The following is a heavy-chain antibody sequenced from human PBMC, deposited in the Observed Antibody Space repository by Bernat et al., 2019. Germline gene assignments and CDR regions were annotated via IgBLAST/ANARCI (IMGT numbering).Heavy chain of an antibody. Sequence: QVQLVESGGGVVQPGRSLRLSCAASGFTFSSYAMHWVRQAPGKWLEWVAVISYDGSNKYYADSVKGRFTISRDNSKNTLYLQMNSLRAEDTAVYYCAREREPEFDPWGQGTLVTVSS. V-gene: IGHV3-30-3*01. CDR2: ISYDGSNK. D-gene: IGHD1-26*01. CDR3: AREREPEFDP. CDR1: GFTFSSYA. J-gene: IGHJ5*02.